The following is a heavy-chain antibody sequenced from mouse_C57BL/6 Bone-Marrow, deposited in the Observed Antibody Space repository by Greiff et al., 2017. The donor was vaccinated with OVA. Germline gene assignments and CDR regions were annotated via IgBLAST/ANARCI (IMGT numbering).Heavy chain of an antibody. CDR3: ARDYGSSYWYFDV. J-gene: IGHJ1*03. CDR2: ISYSGST. V-gene: IGHV3-8*01. CDR1: GYSITSDY. D-gene: IGHD1-1*01. Sequence: EVQGVESGPGLAKPSQTLSLTCSVTGYSITSDYWNWIRKFPGNKLEYMGYISYSGSTYYNPSLKSRISITRDTSKNQYYLQLNSVTTEDTATYYGARDYGSSYWYFDVWGTGTTVTVSS.